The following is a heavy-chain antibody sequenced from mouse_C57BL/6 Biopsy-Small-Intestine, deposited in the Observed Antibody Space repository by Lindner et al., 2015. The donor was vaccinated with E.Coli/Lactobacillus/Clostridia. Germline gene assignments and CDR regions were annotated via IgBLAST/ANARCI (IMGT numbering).Heavy chain of an antibody. V-gene: IGHV1-14*01. J-gene: IGHJ3*01. Sequence: VQLQESGPELVKPGASVKMSCKASGYTFTSYVIHWVKQKPGQGLEWIGYINPYNYVTKYNEKFKGKATMTADKSSSTAYMQLSSLTSEDSAVYFCARDNNYVAYAYWGQGTLVTVSA. CDR3: ARDNNYVAYAY. CDR2: INPYNYVT. D-gene: IGHD2-12*01. CDR1: GYTFTSYV.